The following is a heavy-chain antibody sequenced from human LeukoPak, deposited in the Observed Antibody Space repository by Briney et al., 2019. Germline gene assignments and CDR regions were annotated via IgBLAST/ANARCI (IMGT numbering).Heavy chain of an antibody. D-gene: IGHD3-3*01. J-gene: IGHJ4*02. CDR2: IYYSGST. CDR3: ARALRFLEWSFDY. V-gene: IGHV4-59*01. Sequence: SETLSLTCTDSGGSISSYYWSWIRQPPGKGLEWIGYIYYSGSTNYNPSLKSRVTISVDTSKNQFSLKLSSVTAADTAVYYCARALRFLEWSFDYWGQGTLVTVSS. CDR1: GGSISSYY.